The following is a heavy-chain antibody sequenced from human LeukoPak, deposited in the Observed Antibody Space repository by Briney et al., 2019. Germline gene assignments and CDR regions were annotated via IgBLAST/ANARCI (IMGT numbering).Heavy chain of an antibody. CDR3: ANSANYGGNSGYFDY. CDR1: GGSFSGYY. Sequence: SETLSLTCAVYGGSFSGYYWSWIRQPPGKGLEWIGEINHSGSTNYNPSLKSRVTISIDTSKNQFSLKLSSVTAADTAVYYCANSANYGGNSGYFDYWGQGTLVTVSS. J-gene: IGHJ4*02. D-gene: IGHD4-23*01. CDR2: INHSGST. V-gene: IGHV4-34*01.